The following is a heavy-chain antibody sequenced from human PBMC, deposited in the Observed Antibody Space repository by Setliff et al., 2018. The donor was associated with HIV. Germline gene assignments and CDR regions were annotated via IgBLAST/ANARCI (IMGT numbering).Heavy chain of an antibody. V-gene: IGHV3-30*02. CDR1: GFTFSFYG. J-gene: IGHJ4*02. CDR3: ARGRCSDAACFFYY. Sequence: GGSLRLSCAASGFTFSFYGMHWVRQAPGKGLEWVAFIRYDDSYKFYADSVKGRFTISRDNSKNTLYLQMNSLRADDTAVYYCARGRCSDAACFFYYWGQGTLVTVSS. D-gene: IGHD3-16*01. CDR2: IRYDDSYK.